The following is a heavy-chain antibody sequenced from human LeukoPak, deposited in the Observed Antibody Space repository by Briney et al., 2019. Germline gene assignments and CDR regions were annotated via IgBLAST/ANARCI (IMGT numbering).Heavy chain of an antibody. CDR1: GGSFSGYY. V-gene: IGHV4-34*01. CDR3: ARGGVTIFGVVINEEYYFDY. D-gene: IGHD3-3*01. Sequence: SETLSLTCAVYGGSFSGYYWSWIRQPPGKGLEWIGEINHSGSTNYNPSLMSRVAMSVDASKNQFSLNLRSVTAADTAVYYCARGGVTIFGVVINEEYYFDYWGQGTLVTVSS. CDR2: INHSGST. J-gene: IGHJ4*02.